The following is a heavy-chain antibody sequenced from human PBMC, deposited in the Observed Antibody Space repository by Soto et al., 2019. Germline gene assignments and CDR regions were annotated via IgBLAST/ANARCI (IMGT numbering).Heavy chain of an antibody. D-gene: IGHD3-22*01. CDR3: ARGDYYDSSGYYY. CDR2: ISYDGSNK. Sequence: QVQLVESGGGVVQPGRSLRLSCAASGFTFSSYAMHWVRQAPGKGLEWVAVISYDGSNKYYADSVKGRFTISRDNSKNTRYLQMNSLRAEDTAVYYCARGDYYDSSGYYYWGQGTLVTVSS. V-gene: IGHV3-30-3*01. CDR1: GFTFSSYA. J-gene: IGHJ4*02.